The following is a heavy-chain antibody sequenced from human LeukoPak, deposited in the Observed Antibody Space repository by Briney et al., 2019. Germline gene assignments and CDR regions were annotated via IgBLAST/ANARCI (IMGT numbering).Heavy chain of an antibody. Sequence: GGSLRLSCAASGFTFSSYSMSWLRQAPGKGLEWVAVIWYDGSNKYYADSVKGRFTISRDNSKNTLYLQMNSLRAEDMAVYYCARDPYDSSGYYFQHWGQGTLVTVSS. CDR2: IWYDGSNK. J-gene: IGHJ1*01. D-gene: IGHD3-22*01. CDR3: ARDPYDSSGYYFQH. CDR1: GFTFSSYS. V-gene: IGHV3-33*08.